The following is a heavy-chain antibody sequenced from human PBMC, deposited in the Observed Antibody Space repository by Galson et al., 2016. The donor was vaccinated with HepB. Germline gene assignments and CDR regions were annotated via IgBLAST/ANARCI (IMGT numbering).Heavy chain of an antibody. CDR2: IRDGDGRT. Sequence: SLRLSCAGSGFTFSSYAMNWVRQAPGMGLEWVSSIRDGDGRTHYADSVKGRFTISRDNSKNTLSLQMNSLRAEDTAIYYCAKISLGGYSSGWGGSFDIWGQGTKVTVSS. J-gene: IGHJ3*02. CDR3: AKISLGGYSSGWGGSFDI. D-gene: IGHD6-19*01. CDR1: GFTFSSYA. V-gene: IGHV3-23*01.